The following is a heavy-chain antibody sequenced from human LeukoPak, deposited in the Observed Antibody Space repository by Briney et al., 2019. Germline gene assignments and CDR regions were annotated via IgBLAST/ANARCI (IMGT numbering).Heavy chain of an antibody. CDR3: ARDRGNTKCGGDCYSNWFDP. D-gene: IGHD2-21*02. CDR2: FYNSGST. J-gene: IGHJ5*02. V-gene: IGHV4-61*10. CDR1: GGSISSSNYY. Sequence: SETLSLTCTVSGGSISSSNYYWSWIRQPAGRGLEWIAYFYNSGSTNYNPSLKSRVTISLDTSKNQFSLKLSSVTAEDTAVYYCARDRGNTKCGGDCYSNWFDPWGRGTLVTVSS.